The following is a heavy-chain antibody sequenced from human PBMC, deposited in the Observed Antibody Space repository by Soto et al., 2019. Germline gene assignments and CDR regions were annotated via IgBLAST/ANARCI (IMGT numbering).Heavy chain of an antibody. CDR1: GGSISSSSYY. Sequence: SETLSLTCPVSGGSISSSSYYWGWIRQPPGKGLEWIGSIYHSGSTNYNPSLKSRVTISVDKSKNQFSLKLSSVTAADTAVYYCASRGYCISTSCERYYYYGMDVWGQGTTVTVSS. CDR3: ASRGYCISTSCERYYYYGMDV. CDR2: IYHSGST. J-gene: IGHJ6*02. D-gene: IGHD2-2*03. V-gene: IGHV4-39*07.